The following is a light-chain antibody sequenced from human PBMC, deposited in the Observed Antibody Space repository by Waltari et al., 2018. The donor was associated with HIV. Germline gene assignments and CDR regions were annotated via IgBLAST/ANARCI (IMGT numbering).Light chain of an antibody. J-gene: IGLJ2*01. CDR2: EVS. Sequence: QSALPQPASVSGSPGQSITISCTGTSSDVGGYNYVSWYQQHPGKAPKLMIYEVSNRPSGVSNRFSGSKSGNTASLTISGLQAEDEADYYCSSYTSSSNVVFGGGTKLTVL. V-gene: IGLV2-14*01. CDR3: SSYTSSSNVV. CDR1: SSDVGGYNY.